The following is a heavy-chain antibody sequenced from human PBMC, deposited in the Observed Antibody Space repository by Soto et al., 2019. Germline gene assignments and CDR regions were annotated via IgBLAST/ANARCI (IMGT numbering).Heavy chain of an antibody. V-gene: IGHV4-31*03. J-gene: IGHJ6*02. D-gene: IGHD2-21*02. Sequence: QVQLQESGPGLVKPSQTLSLTCTVSGGSISSGGYYWSWIRQHPGKGLEWIGYIYYSGSTYYNPSLKSRVTISVDTSKNQFSLKLSSVTAADTAVYYCARVEAYCGGDCYANCGMDVWGQGTTVTVSS. CDR3: ARVEAYCGGDCYANCGMDV. CDR1: GGSISSGGYY. CDR2: IYYSGST.